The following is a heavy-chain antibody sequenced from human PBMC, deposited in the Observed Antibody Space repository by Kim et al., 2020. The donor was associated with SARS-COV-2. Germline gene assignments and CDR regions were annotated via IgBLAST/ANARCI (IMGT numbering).Heavy chain of an antibody. Sequence: SETLSLTCTVSGGSISSYYLSWIRQAPGKGLEWVWYIYYSGSTNYNPSLKSRFTISVDTPKNQFSLKLSSVTAADPAVYYCARDAPARGAYYYYYGMDVWGQGTTVTVSS. CDR3: ARDAPARGAYYYYYGMDV. D-gene: IGHD1-26*01. V-gene: IGHV4-59*01. CDR1: GGSISSYY. CDR2: IYYSGST. J-gene: IGHJ6*02.